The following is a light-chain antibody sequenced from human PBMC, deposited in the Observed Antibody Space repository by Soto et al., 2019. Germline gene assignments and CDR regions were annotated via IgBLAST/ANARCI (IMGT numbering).Light chain of an antibody. J-gene: IGKJ4*01. CDR1: QGISSY. Sequence: DIQLTQSPSFLSASVGERVTITCRASQGISSYLAWYQQKPGKAPKLLIYAASTLQSGGPSTFSGGGSGTEFTLTISSLQPEDFATYYCQQVTDYPLTFXGGTKADIK. CDR3: QQVTDYPLT. CDR2: AAS. V-gene: IGKV1-9*01.